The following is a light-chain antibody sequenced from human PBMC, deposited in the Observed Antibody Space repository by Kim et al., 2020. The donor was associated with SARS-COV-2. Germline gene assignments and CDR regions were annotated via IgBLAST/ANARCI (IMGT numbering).Light chain of an antibody. CDR3: AVWDGGLSGVV. J-gene: IGLJ2*01. Sequence: GKRVTSPCSGSSSNIGSNIVNWYQQLPGTAPKVLIYSNNQRPSGVPDRFSGSKSGTSASLAISGLQSEDEADYYCAVWDGGLSGVVFGGGTQLTVL. CDR1: SSNIGSNI. CDR2: SNN. V-gene: IGLV1-44*01.